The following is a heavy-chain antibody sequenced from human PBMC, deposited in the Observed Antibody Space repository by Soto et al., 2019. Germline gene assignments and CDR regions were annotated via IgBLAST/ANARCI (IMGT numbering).Heavy chain of an antibody. CDR3: ARGREGYYYGSGRQYYYYYGMDV. CDR1: GYTFTGYY. D-gene: IGHD3-10*01. Sequence: QVQLVQSGAEVKKPGASVKVSCKASGYTFTGYYMHWVRQAPGQGLEWMGWINPNSGGTNYAQKFQGRVTMTRDTSIRTADLEVSKLRYDDTAVYYCARGREGYYYGSGRQYYYYYGMDVWGQGTTVTVSS. CDR2: INPNSGGT. J-gene: IGHJ6*02. V-gene: IGHV1-2*02.